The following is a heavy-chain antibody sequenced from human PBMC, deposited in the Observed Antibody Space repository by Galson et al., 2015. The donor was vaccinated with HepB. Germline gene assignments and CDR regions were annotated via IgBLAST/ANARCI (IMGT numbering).Heavy chain of an antibody. J-gene: IGHJ4*02. CDR1: GFTFSSHY. D-gene: IGHD3-3*01. CDR2: ISNDGNTT. Sequence: SLRLSCAVSGFTFSSHYMHWVRQAPGKGLVWVSQISNDGNTTLYADSVKGRFTTSRDNAKNTLYLQMHSLRVEDTAVYYCARDSRGAGVDRFDYWGQGILVTVSS. V-gene: IGHV3-74*01. CDR3: ARDSRGAGVDRFDY.